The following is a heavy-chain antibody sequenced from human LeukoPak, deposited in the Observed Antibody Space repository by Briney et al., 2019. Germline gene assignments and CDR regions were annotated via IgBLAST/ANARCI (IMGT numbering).Heavy chain of an antibody. D-gene: IGHD3-9*01. Sequence: PGGSLRLSCAASGFTFSDYSMNWVRQAPGGGLEWVSSISDDSNYIYYVDSVKGRFTISRDNAKDSLYLQMNSLRAEDTAVYYCARDQDYDILTGYYPRDYYYYYGMDVWGQGTTVTVSS. CDR1: GFTFSDYS. V-gene: IGHV3-21*01. J-gene: IGHJ6*02. CDR2: ISDDSNYI. CDR3: ARDQDYDILTGYYPRDYYYYYGMDV.